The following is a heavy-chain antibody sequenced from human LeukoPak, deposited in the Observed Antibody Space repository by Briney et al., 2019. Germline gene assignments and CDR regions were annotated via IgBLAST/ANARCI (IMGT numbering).Heavy chain of an antibody. CDR2: ISGSGGST. CDR3: AKDQDIVVEDPLFDY. J-gene: IGHJ4*02. D-gene: IGHD2-2*01. V-gene: IGHV3-23*01. CDR1: GFTFSSYA. Sequence: GGSLRLSCAASGFTFSSYAMSWVRQAPGKGLEWVSAISGSGGSTYYADSVKGRFTISRDNSKITLYLQMNSLRAEDTAVYYCAKDQDIVVEDPLFDYWGQGTLVSVSS.